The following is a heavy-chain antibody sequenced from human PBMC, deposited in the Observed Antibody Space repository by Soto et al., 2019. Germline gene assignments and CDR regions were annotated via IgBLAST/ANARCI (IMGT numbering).Heavy chain of an antibody. CDR3: ASSFDWSLYFGGGGFF. J-gene: IGHJ4*01. Sequence: PGGSLRHRCASSGVTFIMYTRIWVRPEPGKGLEWVSSISSSSGDIKYTDSVMGRFAISRDNARNSVSLQMNNLRAEDTAVYYCASSFDWSLYFGGGGFFWGLGTQVFVSS. CDR1: GVTFIMYT. D-gene: IGHD3-9*01. V-gene: IGHV3-21*06. CDR2: ISSSSGDI.